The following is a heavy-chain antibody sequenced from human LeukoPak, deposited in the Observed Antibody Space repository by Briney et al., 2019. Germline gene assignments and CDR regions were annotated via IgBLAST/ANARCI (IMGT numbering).Heavy chain of an antibody. CDR1: GFTFGNNY. J-gene: IGHJ4*02. D-gene: IGHD6-19*01. CDR3: ARWSYSSGWFIDN. V-gene: IGHV3-7*01. Sequence: GGSLRLSCAASGFTFGNNYMTWVRQAPGKGLEWVANIKQDSSATAYVGSVKGRFTISRDNARNSLYLQMNSLRAEDTAVYYCARWSYSSGWFIDNWGQGTLVTVS. CDR2: IKQDSSAT.